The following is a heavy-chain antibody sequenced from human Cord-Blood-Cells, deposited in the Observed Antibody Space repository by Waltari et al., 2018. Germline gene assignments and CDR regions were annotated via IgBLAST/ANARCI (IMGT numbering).Heavy chain of an antibody. J-gene: IGHJ4*02. CDR2: ISWNSGSI. V-gene: IGHV3-9*01. D-gene: IGHD3-22*01. CDR1: GFTFDDYA. CDR3: AKDISHYYYDSSGWGYYFDY. Sequence: EVQLVESGGGLVQPGRSLRRSCAASGFTFDDYAMHWVRQAPGNGLEWVSGISWNSGSIGYADSVKGRFTISRDNAKNSLYLQMNSLRAEDTALYYCAKDISHYYYDSSGWGYYFDYWGQGTLVTVSS.